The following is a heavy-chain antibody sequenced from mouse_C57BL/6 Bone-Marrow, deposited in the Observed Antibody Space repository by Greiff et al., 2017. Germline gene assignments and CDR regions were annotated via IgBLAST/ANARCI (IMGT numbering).Heavy chain of an antibody. CDR2: IYPSDSET. J-gene: IGHJ2*01. CDR1: GYTFTSYW. V-gene: IGHV1-61*01. CDR3: ARGEGYPYYFDY. Sequence: VQLQQPGAELVRPGSSVKLSCKASGYTFTSYWMDWVKQRPGQGLEWIGNIYPSDSETHYNQKFKDKATLTVDKSSSTAYLQLSSLTSEDSAVYYCARGEGYPYYFDYWGQGTTLTVSS. D-gene: IGHD2-2*01.